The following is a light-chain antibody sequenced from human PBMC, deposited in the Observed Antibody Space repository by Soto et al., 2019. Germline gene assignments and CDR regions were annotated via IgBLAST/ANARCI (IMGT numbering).Light chain of an antibody. Sequence: EIVLTQSPGTLSLSPGERATLSCRASQSVSSSYLAWYQQKPGQAPRLLIYGASSSATGIPDRFSGSGSGTDFTLTINRLEPEDFAVYYCQQYGSSITFGQGTRLDIK. CDR2: GAS. CDR1: QSVSSSY. V-gene: IGKV3-20*01. CDR3: QQYGSSIT. J-gene: IGKJ5*01.